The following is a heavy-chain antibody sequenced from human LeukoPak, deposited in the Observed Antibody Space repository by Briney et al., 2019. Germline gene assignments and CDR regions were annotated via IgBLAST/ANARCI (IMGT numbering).Heavy chain of an antibody. CDR1: GGSISSYY. V-gene: IGHV4-34*01. CDR3: ARGLRSSWYYFDY. D-gene: IGHD6-13*01. CDR2: INHSGST. J-gene: IGHJ4*02. Sequence: SETLSLTCTVSGGSISSYYWSWIRQPPGKGLEWIGEINHSGSTNYNPSLKSRVTISVDTSKNQFSLKLSSVTAADTAVYYCARGLRSSWYYFDYWGQGTLVTVSS.